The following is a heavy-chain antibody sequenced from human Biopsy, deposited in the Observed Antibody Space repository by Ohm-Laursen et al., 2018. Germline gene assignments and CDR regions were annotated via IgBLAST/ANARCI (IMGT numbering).Heavy chain of an antibody. CDR2: IGGGGATT. CDR1: GFTFRDYR. D-gene: IGHD2-21*02. V-gene: IGHV3-23*01. Sequence: SLRLSCAASGFTFRDYRMSLVRQAPGKGLEWVSMIGGGGATTYYADSVKGRFTISRDNFKETVDLQMDSLTADDTALYYCVKHASPSTAYYFHDWGQGTLVTVS. CDR3: VKHASPSTAYYFHD. J-gene: IGHJ4*02.